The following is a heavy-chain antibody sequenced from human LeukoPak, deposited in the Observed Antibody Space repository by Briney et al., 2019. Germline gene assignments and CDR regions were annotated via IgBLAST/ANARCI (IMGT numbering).Heavy chain of an antibody. CDR2: ISGSGGST. Sequence: GGSLRLSCAASGFTFSSYGMSWVRQAPGKGLEWVSAISGSGGSTYYADSVKGRFTISRDNSKNTLYLQMNSLRAEDTAVYYCAKYRYYYDSSGENWFDHWGQGTLVTVSS. D-gene: IGHD3-22*01. V-gene: IGHV3-23*01. CDR1: GFTFSSYG. CDR3: AKYRYYYDSSGENWFDH. J-gene: IGHJ5*02.